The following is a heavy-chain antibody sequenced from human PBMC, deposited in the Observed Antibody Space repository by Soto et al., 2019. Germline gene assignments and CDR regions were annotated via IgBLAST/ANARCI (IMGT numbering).Heavy chain of an antibody. CDR1: GGSISSGDYY. CDR2: IYYSGST. Sequence: PSETLSLTCTVSGGSISSGDYYWSWIRQPPGKGLEWIGYIYYSGSTYYNPSLKSRVTISVDTSKNQFSLKLSSVTAADTAVYYCASSITIFGVATFGDYYYYMDVWGKGTTVTVSS. CDR3: ASSITIFGVATFGDYYYYMDV. J-gene: IGHJ6*03. D-gene: IGHD3-3*01. V-gene: IGHV4-30-4*01.